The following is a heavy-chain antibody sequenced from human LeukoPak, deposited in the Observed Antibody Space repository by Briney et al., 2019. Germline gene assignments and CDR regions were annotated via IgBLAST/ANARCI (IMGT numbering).Heavy chain of an antibody. CDR3: ARDRSGYPDY. CDR2: IYYSRST. CDR1: GGSPSSYY. J-gene: IGHJ4*02. V-gene: IGHV4-59*01. D-gene: IGHD3-3*01. Sequence: SQTLSLTSTVSGGSPSSYYCSWVRQPPEEGLGWIGYIYYSRSTNYSPSLMSRVTISVDTSKNQFSLKLSSVTAADTAVYYCARDRSGYPDYWGQGTLVTASS.